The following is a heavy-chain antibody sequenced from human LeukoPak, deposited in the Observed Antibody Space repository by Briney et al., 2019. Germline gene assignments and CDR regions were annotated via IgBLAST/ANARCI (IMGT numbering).Heavy chain of an antibody. Sequence: GGSLRLSCAASEFTFNNNWMHWVRQAPGKGLVWVSRINSDGSHTDYADSVKGRFTISRDNAKNTLYLQMNSLRAEDTAVYYCASHSTFVGGATESIDYWGQGTLVTVSS. CDR3: ASHSTFVGGATESIDY. J-gene: IGHJ4*02. D-gene: IGHD1-26*01. CDR1: EFTFNNNW. V-gene: IGHV3-74*01. CDR2: INSDGSHT.